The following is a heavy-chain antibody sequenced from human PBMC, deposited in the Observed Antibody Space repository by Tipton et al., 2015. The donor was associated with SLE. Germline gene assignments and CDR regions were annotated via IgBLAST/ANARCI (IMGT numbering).Heavy chain of an antibody. J-gene: IGHJ4*02. CDR2: IYYTGSM. D-gene: IGHD5-18*01. Sequence: GLVKPSETLSLTCNVSGGSISNYYWSWIRQPPGKGLEWIGYIYYTGSMKYNPSLKSRVTISLDTSKSQFSLKLNSVTAADTAVYYCARVVDRAMAFDNWGQGIPVTVSS. V-gene: IGHV4-59*01. CDR3: ARVVDRAMAFDN. CDR1: GGSISNYY.